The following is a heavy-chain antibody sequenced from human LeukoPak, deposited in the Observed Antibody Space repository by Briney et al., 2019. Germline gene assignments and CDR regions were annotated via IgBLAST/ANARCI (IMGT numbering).Heavy chain of an antibody. J-gene: IGHJ4*02. Sequence: ASVKVSCKASGSTFSSYAISWVRQAPGQGLEWMGGIIPIFGTANYAQKFQGRVTITADESTSAAYMELSSLRSEDTAVYYCARDRGSSSWYRPPLFDYWGQGTLVTVSS. CDR3: ARDRGSSSWYRPPLFDY. V-gene: IGHV1-69*13. D-gene: IGHD6-13*01. CDR1: GSTFSSYA. CDR2: IIPIFGTA.